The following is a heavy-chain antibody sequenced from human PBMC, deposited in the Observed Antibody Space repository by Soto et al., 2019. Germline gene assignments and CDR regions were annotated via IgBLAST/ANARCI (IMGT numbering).Heavy chain of an antibody. Sequence: SETLSLTCTVSGGSISSSSYYWGWIRQPPGKGLEWIGSIYYSGSTYYNPSLKSRVTISVDTSKNQFSLKLSSVTAADTAVYYCARHWITMVRGVCHFDYWGQGTLVTV. D-gene: IGHD3-10*01. CDR3: ARHWITMVRGVCHFDY. V-gene: IGHV4-39*01. J-gene: IGHJ4*02. CDR1: GGSISSSSYY. CDR2: IYYSGST.